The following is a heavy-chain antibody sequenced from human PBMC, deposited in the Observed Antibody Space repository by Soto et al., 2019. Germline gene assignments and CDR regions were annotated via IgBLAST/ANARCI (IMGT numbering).Heavy chain of an antibody. CDR2: INYSGST. D-gene: IGHD5-12*01. CDR3: ARNLEMATITHYYYGMDV. Sequence: SETLSLTCIVSSGSISSSLNHWGWIRQPPGKGLEWIGNINYSGSTYYNPSLQSRLTISVDTSKNQFSLKLSSVTAADTAVYYCARNLEMATITHYYYGMDVWGQGTTVTVSS. J-gene: IGHJ6*02. CDR1: SGSISSSLNH. V-gene: IGHV4-39*07.